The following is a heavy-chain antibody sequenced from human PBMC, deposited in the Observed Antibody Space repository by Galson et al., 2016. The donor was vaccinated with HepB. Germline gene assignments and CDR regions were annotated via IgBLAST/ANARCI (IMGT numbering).Heavy chain of an antibody. Sequence: SLRLSCAASGFTFSGYAMHWVRQAPGKGLEWVAFISYDGSTKYYADSVKGRFTISRDNSKNTLYLQMNSLRAEETAVYYCARDDAGYSSGYYIGHAFDIWGQGTMVTVSS. J-gene: IGHJ3*02. CDR3: ARDDAGYSSGYYIGHAFDI. D-gene: IGHD3-22*01. CDR1: GFTFSGYA. V-gene: IGHV3-30-3*01. CDR2: ISYDGSTK.